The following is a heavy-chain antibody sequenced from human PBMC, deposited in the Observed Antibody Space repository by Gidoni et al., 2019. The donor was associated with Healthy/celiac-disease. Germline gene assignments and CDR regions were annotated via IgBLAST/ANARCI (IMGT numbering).Heavy chain of an antibody. J-gene: IGHJ5*02. Sequence: GSGYSFTSYWISWVRQMPGKGLEWMGRIDPSDSYTNYSPSFQGHVTISADKSISTAYLQWSSLKASDTAMYYCARLNYDILTGYYGGFLFDPWGQGTLVTVSS. V-gene: IGHV5-10-1*01. D-gene: IGHD3-9*01. CDR3: ARLNYDILTGYYGGFLFDP. CDR2: IDPSDSYT. CDR1: GYSFTSYW.